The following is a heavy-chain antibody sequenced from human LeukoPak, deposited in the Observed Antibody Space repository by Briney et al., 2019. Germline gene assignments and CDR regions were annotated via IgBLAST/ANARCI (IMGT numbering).Heavy chain of an antibody. Sequence: SETLSLTCTVSGGSISGSSYYWGWIRQPPGKGLEWIGSIYYSGSTYYNPSLKSRVTISVDTSKNQFSLKLSSVTAADTAVYYCARRGIAVAEIDYWGQGTLVTVSS. D-gene: IGHD6-19*01. J-gene: IGHJ4*02. CDR1: GGSISGSSYY. V-gene: IGHV4-39*01. CDR3: ARRGIAVAEIDY. CDR2: IYYSGST.